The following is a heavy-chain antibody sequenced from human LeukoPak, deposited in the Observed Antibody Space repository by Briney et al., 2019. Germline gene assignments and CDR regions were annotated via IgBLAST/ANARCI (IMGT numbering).Heavy chain of an antibody. J-gene: IGHJ5*02. V-gene: IGHV4-31*03. CDR2: IYYSGST. CDR3: ARDSYYYDSSGGFDP. CDR1: GGSISSDGYY. Sequence: SQTLSLTCTVSGGSISSDGYYWSWIRQHPGKDLEWIVYIYYSGSTYYNPSLKSRVTISVDTSQNQFSLKLSSVTAADTAVSYCARDSYYYDSSGGFDPWGQGTLVTVYS. D-gene: IGHD3-22*01.